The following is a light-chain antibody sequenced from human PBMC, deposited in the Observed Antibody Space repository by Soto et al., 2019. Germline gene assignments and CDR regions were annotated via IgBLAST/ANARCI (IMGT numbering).Light chain of an antibody. CDR1: QGIGTW. CDR3: QQANHFPLT. J-gene: IGKJ4*01. V-gene: IGKV1-12*01. CDR2: GAS. Sequence: DIQMTQSPSSVSASVGDRVTITCRASQGIGTWLAWYQQKPGKAPKYLIYGASSLHSGVPSRFSGSGSRTDFTLTISSLQPEDFATYYCQQANHFPLTFGGGTRVEIK.